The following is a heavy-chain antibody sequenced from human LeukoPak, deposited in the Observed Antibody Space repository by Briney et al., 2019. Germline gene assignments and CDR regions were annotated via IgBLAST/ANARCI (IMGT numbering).Heavy chain of an antibody. CDR2: INIDGTTT. V-gene: IGHV3-74*01. J-gene: IGHJ4*02. D-gene: IGHD5-18*01. CDR1: GFTFSSYW. CDR3: ARVGTGMVSLNY. Sequence: GGSLRLSCAASGFTFSSYWMYWVRQAPGKGLVWVSRINIDGTTTTYADSVKGRFTISRDNAKNTLYLQMNSLRAEDTAVYYCARVGTGMVSLNYWGQGTLVTVSS.